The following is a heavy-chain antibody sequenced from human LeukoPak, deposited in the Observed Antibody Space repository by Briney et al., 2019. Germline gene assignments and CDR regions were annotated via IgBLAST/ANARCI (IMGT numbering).Heavy chain of an antibody. Sequence: SETLSLTCTVSGGSISSYYWSWIRQPPGRGLEWIGYIYYSGSTNYNPSLKSRVTISVDTSKNQFSLKLSSVTAADTAVYYCARHYSSGWSLFDYWGQGTLVTVSS. CDR1: GGSISSYY. J-gene: IGHJ4*02. V-gene: IGHV4-59*08. D-gene: IGHD6-19*01. CDR3: ARHYSSGWSLFDY. CDR2: IYYSGST.